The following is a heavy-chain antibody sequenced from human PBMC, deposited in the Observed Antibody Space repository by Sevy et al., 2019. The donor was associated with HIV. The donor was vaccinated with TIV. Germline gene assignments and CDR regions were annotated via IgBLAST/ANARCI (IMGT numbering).Heavy chain of an antibody. V-gene: IGHV1-24*01. CDR2: FDPEDGET. CDR3: ATSQTIRFLEWLSL. Sequence: ASVKVSCKVSGYTLTELSMHWVRQAPGKGLEWMGGFDPEDGETIYAQKFQGRVTMTEDTSTDTAYMELSSLRSEDTAVYYCATSQTIRFLEWLSLWGQGNLVTVSS. D-gene: IGHD3-3*01. J-gene: IGHJ4*02. CDR1: GYTLTELS.